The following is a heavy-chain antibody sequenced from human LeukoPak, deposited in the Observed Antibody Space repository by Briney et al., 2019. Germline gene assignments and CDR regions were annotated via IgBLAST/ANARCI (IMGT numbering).Heavy chain of an antibody. D-gene: IGHD6-13*01. CDR1: GFTFSGYT. Sequence: PGGSLRLSCAASGFTFSGYTMNWVRQAPGKGLEWVSHISGSGISTYYADSVKGRFTFSRDNSKNTLYLQMNSLRAEDTAVYYCAKDRSIAAGDDAFDIWGQGTMVTVSS. CDR2: ISGSGIST. J-gene: IGHJ3*02. CDR3: AKDRSIAAGDDAFDI. V-gene: IGHV3-23*01.